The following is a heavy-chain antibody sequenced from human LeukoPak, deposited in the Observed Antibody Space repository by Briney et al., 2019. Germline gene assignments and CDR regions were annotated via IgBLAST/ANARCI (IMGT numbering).Heavy chain of an antibody. J-gene: IGHJ4*02. Sequence: GGSLRLSCVASGFTFDDYAMHWVRQVPGKGLEWVSGIRWNSVSIGYADSVKGRFTISRDNAKNSLYLQMNSLRPEDTALYYCAKGPSANNIWYYFDPWGQGTLVTVSS. D-gene: IGHD1/OR15-1a*01. CDR3: AKGPSANNIWYYFDP. CDR1: GFTFDDYA. V-gene: IGHV3-9*01. CDR2: IRWNSVSI.